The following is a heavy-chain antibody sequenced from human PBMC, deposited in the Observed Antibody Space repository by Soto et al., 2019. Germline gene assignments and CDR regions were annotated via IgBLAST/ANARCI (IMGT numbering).Heavy chain of an antibody. V-gene: IGHV1-69*02. CDR1: GGTFSSYT. CDR3: ARGLTGDYFDY. CDR2: IIPILGIA. Sequence: VQLVQSGAEVKKPGSSVKVSCKASGGTFSSYTISWVRQAPGQGLEWMGRIIPILGIANYAQKFQGRVTITADKSTSTAYMELSSLRSEDTAVYYCARGLTGDYFDYWGQGTLVTVSS. J-gene: IGHJ4*02. D-gene: IGHD7-27*01.